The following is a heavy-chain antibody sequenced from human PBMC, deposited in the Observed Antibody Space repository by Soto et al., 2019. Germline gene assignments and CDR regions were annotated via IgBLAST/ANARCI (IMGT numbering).Heavy chain of an antibody. CDR2: IYYSGST. CDR3: ARDPFCSEGSCYYDY. Sequence: SETLSLTCTVSGGSISSSSYYWGWIRQPPGKGLEWIGSIYYSGSTYYNPSLKSRVTISVDTSKNQFSLKLSSVTAADTAVYYCARDPFCSEGSCYYDYWGQGALVTVSA. V-gene: IGHV4-39*02. CDR1: GGSISSSSYY. J-gene: IGHJ4*02. D-gene: IGHD2-15*01.